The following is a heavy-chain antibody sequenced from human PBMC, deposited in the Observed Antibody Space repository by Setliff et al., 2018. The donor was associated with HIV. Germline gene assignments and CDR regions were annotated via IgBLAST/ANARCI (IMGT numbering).Heavy chain of an antibody. V-gene: IGHV1-18*01. D-gene: IGHD5-18*01. Sequence: ASVKVSCKISGFLMTAYGINWVRQAPGQGPEWMGWFTSSNNKADFAPKFQGRVTLTADTFTSTAYMELRSLRSEDTAVYYCARGGYPPYYFLGMDVWGQGTSVTVSS. CDR2: FTSSNNKA. CDR3: ARGGYPPYYFLGMDV. CDR1: GFLMTAYG. J-gene: IGHJ6*02.